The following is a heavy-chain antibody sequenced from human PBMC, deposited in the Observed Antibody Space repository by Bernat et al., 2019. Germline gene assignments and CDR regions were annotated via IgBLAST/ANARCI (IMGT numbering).Heavy chain of an antibody. J-gene: IGHJ6*02. CDR1: GGSISTYY. D-gene: IGHD5-18*01. CDR2: IYYSGST. Sequence: QVQLQESGPGLVKPSETLSLTCTVSGGSISTYYWSWMWQPPGKGLEWIGHIYYSGSTNYNPSLKSRVTISVDTSKNQFSLKLSYVTAADTAVYYCARLRGYSYGSPYYGMDVWGQGTTVTVSS. CDR3: ARLRGYSYGSPYYGMDV. V-gene: IGHV4-59*08.